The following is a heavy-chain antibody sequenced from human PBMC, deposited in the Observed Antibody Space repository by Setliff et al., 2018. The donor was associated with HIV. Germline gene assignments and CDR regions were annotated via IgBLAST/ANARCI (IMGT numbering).Heavy chain of an antibody. CDR2: ISAGTADT. V-gene: IGHV1-3*01. Sequence: ASVKVSCKASGYTFTSYAMHWVRQAPGQRLEWMGWISAGTADTKYSQNFQGRVTFTKDTSANTAYLQLSSLRSEDTAVYYCARRGRFTGGYKYGSDYFDHWGQGTLVTVSS. J-gene: IGHJ4*02. CDR3: ARRGRFTGGYKYGSDYFDH. CDR1: GYTFTSYA. D-gene: IGHD5-18*01.